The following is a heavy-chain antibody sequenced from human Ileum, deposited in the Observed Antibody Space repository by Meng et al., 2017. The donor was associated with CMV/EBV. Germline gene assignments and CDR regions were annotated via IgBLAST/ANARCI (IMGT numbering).Heavy chain of an antibody. V-gene: IGHV1-69*05. CDR3: ARDLFEYSRLGPLSN. CDR2: ITAMFDKS. J-gene: IGHJ4*02. CDR1: RGTFSDSS. Sequence: SVKVSCKVSRGTFSDSSLHWVRQAPGQGLEWVGRITAMFDKSDYAQKFQGRVTITTDESTSIVYMEVSSLRSEDTAVYYCARDLFEYSRLGPLSNWGQATLVTVSS. D-gene: IGHD6-6*01.